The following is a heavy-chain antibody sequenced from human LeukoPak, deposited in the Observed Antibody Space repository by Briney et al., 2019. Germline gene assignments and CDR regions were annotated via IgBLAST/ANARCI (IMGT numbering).Heavy chain of an antibody. CDR3: ARVLTLYGDAFDI. CDR2: ISSSSSYI. D-gene: IGHD2-2*02. V-gene: IGHV3-21*01. J-gene: IGHJ3*02. Sequence: KTGGSLRLSCAASGFTFSSYSMNWVRQAPGKGLEWVSSISSSSSYIYYADSVKGRFTISRDNAKNSLYLQMNSLRAEDTAVYYCARVLTLYGDAFDIWGQGTMVTVSS. CDR1: GFTFSSYS.